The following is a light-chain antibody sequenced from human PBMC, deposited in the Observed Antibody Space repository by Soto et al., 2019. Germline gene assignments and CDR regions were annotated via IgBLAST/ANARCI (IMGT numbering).Light chain of an antibody. V-gene: IGKV3-11*01. CDR3: QQRSNWPSPFT. CDR2: DAS. J-gene: IGKJ3*01. Sequence: EIVLTQSAASLSLSPGERATLSYRASQSVSSYLAWYQQKPGQAPRLLIYDASNRATGIPARFSGSGSGTDFTLTISSLEPEDFAVYYCQQRSNWPSPFTFGPGTKVDIK. CDR1: QSVSSY.